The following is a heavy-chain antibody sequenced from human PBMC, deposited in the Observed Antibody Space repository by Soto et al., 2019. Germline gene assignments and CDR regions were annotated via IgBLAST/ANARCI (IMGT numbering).Heavy chain of an antibody. CDR2: ISGSGGST. D-gene: IGHD3-10*01. CDR3: AKSMVRGEHYYYYGMDV. CDR1: GFTFSSYA. V-gene: IGHV3-23*01. Sequence: VGSLRLSCAASGFTFSSYAMSWVRQAPGKGLEWVSAISGSGGSTYYADSVKGRFTISRDNSKNTLYLQMNSLRAEDTAVYYCAKSMVRGEHYYYYGMDVWGQGTTVTVSS. J-gene: IGHJ6*02.